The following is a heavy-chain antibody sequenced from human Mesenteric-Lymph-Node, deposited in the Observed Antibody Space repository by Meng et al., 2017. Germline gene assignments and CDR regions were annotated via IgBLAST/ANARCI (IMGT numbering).Heavy chain of an antibody. J-gene: IGHJ4*02. CDR1: GGSLSGAY. V-gene: IGHV4-34*12. Sequence: QGQLQHGGAGLLKPSETLSLTCAGNGGSLSGAYWNWIRQPPGKGLEWIGEIIHGGSPSYNPSLKSRVTISIDTSKNQLSLMLSSVTAADTAVYYCARRPTGIDYWGQGTLVTVSS. CDR2: IIHGGSP. CDR3: ARRPTGIDY. D-gene: IGHD2-8*02.